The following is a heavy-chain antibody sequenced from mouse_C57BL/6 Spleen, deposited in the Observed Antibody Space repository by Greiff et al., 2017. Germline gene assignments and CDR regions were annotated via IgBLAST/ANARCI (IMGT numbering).Heavy chain of an antibody. CDR3: ARDGYSTAWFAY. V-gene: IGHV1-55*01. Sequence: QVQLQQPGAELVQPGASVKMSCKASGYNFTSYWITWVQQRPGQGLEWIGDIYPGSGSTNYNAKFKSKATLTVDTSSSTAYMQLSSLTSEDSSVYYCARDGYSTAWFAYWGQGTLVTVSA. CDR2: IYPGSGST. CDR1: GYNFTSYW. J-gene: IGHJ3*01. D-gene: IGHD2-3*01.